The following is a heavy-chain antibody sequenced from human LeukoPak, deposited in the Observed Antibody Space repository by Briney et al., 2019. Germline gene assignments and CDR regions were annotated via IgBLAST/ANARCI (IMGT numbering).Heavy chain of an antibody. D-gene: IGHD3-10*01. V-gene: IGHV4-34*01. Sequence: PSETLSLTCAVYGGSFSGYYWSWIRQPPGKGLEWIGEINHSGSTNYNPSLKSRVTISVDTSKNQVSLKLSSVTAADTAVFYCARGHFRGVNPYYYYGMDVWGKGTTVTVSS. J-gene: IGHJ6*04. CDR1: GGSFSGYY. CDR3: ARGHFRGVNPYYYYGMDV. CDR2: INHSGST.